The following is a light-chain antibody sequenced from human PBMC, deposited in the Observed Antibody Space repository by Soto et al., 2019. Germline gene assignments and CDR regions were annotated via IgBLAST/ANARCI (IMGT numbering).Light chain of an antibody. V-gene: IGLV1-40*01. Sequence: QSVLTQPPSVSGAPGQRVTISCTGSSSNIGAGYDVHWYQQLPGTAPKLLIYGNSNRPSGVPDRFSGSKSGTSASLAITGLQAEDDADYYCQSYDRSWVFGGGTKLTV. CDR2: GNS. J-gene: IGLJ3*02. CDR1: SSNIGAGYD. CDR3: QSYDRSWV.